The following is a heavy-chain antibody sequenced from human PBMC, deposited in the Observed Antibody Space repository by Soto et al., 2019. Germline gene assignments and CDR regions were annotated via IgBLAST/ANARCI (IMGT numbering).Heavy chain of an antibody. J-gene: IGHJ6*02. Sequence: ASVKVSCKASGGTFSSYAISWVRQAPGQGLEWMGGIIPIFGTANYAQKFQGRVTITADKSTSTAYMELSSLRSEDTAVYYCATLTIAVAGIGMDVWGQGTTVTV. CDR2: IIPIFGTA. CDR1: GGTFSSYA. CDR3: ATLTIAVAGIGMDV. D-gene: IGHD6-19*01. V-gene: IGHV1-69*06.